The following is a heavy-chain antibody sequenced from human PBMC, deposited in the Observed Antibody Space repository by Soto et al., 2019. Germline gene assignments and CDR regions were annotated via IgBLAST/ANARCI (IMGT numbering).Heavy chain of an antibody. CDR3: TRGYTGYAQAGLDS. Sequence: EVQLVESGGGLVQPGGSLRLSCAASGFTFSIYSMNWVRQAPGKGLEWVSYITSSGSAIYYAATVKGRFTISRDNAKNSLYLQMNSLRAEDTAVYYCTRGYTGYAQAGLDSWGQATLGTVSA. CDR2: ITSSGSAI. V-gene: IGHV3-48*01. CDR1: GFTFSIYS. D-gene: IGHD5-12*01. J-gene: IGHJ4*02.